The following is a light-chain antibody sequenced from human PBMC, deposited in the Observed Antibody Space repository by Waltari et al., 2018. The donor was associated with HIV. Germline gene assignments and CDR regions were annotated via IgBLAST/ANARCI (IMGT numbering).Light chain of an antibody. CDR2: DVT. J-gene: IGLJ3*02. V-gene: IGLV2-14*03. Sequence: QSALTQPASVSGSPGQSITISYTGSSNDVGGYNYVSWYQQHPGKAPRLMIYDVTTRPSGVPDRFSGSKSGNTASLTISGLQPEDEADYYCESYTSTCVWVFGGGTRLTVL. CDR1: SNDVGGYNY. CDR3: ESYTSTCVWV.